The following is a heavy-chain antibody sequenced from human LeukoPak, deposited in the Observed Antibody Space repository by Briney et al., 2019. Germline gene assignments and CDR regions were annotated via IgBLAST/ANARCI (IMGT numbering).Heavy chain of an antibody. Sequence: GGSLRLACAASGFTFSNYGMAWFRQAPGKGLEWVSTINIRADETHYADSVKGRFTISRNNSKSTLALQMRSLRVDDTAVYYCERDPSEYEYNRGWYRDFWGQGSQVIVSS. CDR3: ERDPSEYEYNRGWYRDF. D-gene: IGHD6-19*01. V-gene: IGHV3-23*01. J-gene: IGHJ4*02. CDR2: INIRADET. CDR1: GFTFSNYG.